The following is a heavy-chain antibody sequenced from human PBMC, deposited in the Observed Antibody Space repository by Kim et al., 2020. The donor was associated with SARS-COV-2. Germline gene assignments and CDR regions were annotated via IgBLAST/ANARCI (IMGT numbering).Heavy chain of an antibody. V-gene: IGHV1-69*01. Sequence: KFQGRVTITADESTSTAYMELSSLRSEDTAVYYCARAYDSGSYSEYYFDYWGQGTLVTVSS. J-gene: IGHJ4*02. CDR3: ARAYDSGSYSEYYFDY. D-gene: IGHD1-26*01.